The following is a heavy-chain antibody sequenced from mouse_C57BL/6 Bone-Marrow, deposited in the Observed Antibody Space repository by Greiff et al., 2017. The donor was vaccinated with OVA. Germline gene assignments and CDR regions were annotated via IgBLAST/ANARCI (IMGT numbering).Heavy chain of an antibody. CDR1: GFTFSSYA. D-gene: IGHD1-1*01. Sequence: EVKLVESGGGLVKPGGSLKLSCAASGFTFSSYAMSWVRPTPEKRLEWVATISDGGSYTYYPDNVKGRFTISRDNAKNNLYLQMSHLKSEDTAMYYCARDWGYGSSSYAMDYWGQGTSVTVSS. V-gene: IGHV5-4*01. CDR3: ARDWGYGSSSYAMDY. J-gene: IGHJ4*01. CDR2: ISDGGSYT.